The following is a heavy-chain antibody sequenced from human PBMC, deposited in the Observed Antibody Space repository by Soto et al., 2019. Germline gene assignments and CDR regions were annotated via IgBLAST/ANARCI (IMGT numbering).Heavy chain of an antibody. Sequence: AETLSLTCTVSGGSISSYYWSWIRQPPGKGLEWIGYIYYSVSTNYNPSLKSRVTISVDTSKNQFSLKLSSVTAADTAVYYCARDLAGIAAASTIGRRDAWGNGNTVTVSA. CDR1: GGSISSYY. V-gene: IGHV4-59*01. J-gene: IGHJ6*04. CDR2: IYYSVST. CDR3: ARDLAGIAAASTIGRRDA. D-gene: IGHD6-13*01.